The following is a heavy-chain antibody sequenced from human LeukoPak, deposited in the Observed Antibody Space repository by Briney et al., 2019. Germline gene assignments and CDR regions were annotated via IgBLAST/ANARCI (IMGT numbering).Heavy chain of an antibody. V-gene: IGHV4-59*01. J-gene: IGHJ4*02. CDR2: IYYSGST. CDR1: GGSISSYY. CDR3: ARGDTYYDFWSGYYPHSYFDY. Sequence: SETLSLTCTVSGGSISSYYWSWIRQPPGKGLEWIGYIYYSGSTNYNPSPKSRVTISVDTSKNQFSLKLSSVTAADTAVYYCARGDTYYDFWSGYYPHSYFDYWGQGTLVTVSS. D-gene: IGHD3-3*01.